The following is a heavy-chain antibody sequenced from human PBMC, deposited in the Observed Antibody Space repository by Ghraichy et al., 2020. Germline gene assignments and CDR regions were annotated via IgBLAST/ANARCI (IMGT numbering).Heavy chain of an antibody. Sequence: GGSLRLSCAASGFTFRNYEMNWVRQAPRKGQEWLSYISISGDKIFYAESVKGRFTISRDNAKNSLYLQMNSLRAEDTAGYYCLRLLGRRTGGYYFDYWGQRALLT. CDR2: ISISGDKI. J-gene: IGHJ4*02. CDR1: GFTFRNYE. CDR3: LRLLGRRTGGYYFDY. D-gene: IGHD3-16*01. V-gene: IGHV3-48*03.